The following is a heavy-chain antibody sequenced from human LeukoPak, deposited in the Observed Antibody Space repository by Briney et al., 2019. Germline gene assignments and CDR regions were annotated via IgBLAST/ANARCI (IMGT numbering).Heavy chain of an antibody. CDR1: GFTFSGSA. J-gene: IGHJ4*02. CDR2: IRSKANNYAT. CDR3: TAAPRDPVTWWHY. V-gene: IGHV3-73*01. D-gene: IGHD2-15*01. Sequence: GGSLKLSCAASGFTFSGSAMHWVRQASGKGLEWGGRIRSKANNYATAYAASVKGRFTVSRDDSKNTAHVQMNTLKTEDTAVYYCTAAPRDPVTWWHYWREETLVPVSS.